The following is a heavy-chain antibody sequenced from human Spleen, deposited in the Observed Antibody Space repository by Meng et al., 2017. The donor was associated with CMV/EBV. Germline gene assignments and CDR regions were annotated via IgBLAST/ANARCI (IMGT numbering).Heavy chain of an antibody. CDR2: IYYGGSY. CDR3: AGDTPPYTMITFGGFIVRP. Sequence: SEPLSLTCTVSGGSISNNYYYWGWIRQPPGKGLEWMGRIYYGGSYNYNPSLKSRVTISVDTSKNQFSLKLDSVTAADTAVYYLAGDTPPYTMITFGGFIVRPWGQGTLVTVSS. CDR1: GGSISNNYYY. D-gene: IGHD3-16*02. V-gene: IGHV4-39*02. J-gene: IGHJ5*02.